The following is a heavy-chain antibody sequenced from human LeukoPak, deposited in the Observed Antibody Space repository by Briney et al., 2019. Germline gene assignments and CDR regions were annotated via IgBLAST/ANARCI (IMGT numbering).Heavy chain of an antibody. Sequence: PGGSLRLSCAASGFTFSNYGMHWVRQAPGKGLEWVAFIRYDGSNKYYEDSVKGRFTISRDNSKNTLYLQMNGLRAEVTAMYYCAKDYSSGWNLDYWGQGTLVTVSS. CDR2: IRYDGSNK. CDR1: GFTFSNYG. D-gene: IGHD6-19*01. CDR3: AKDYSSGWNLDY. J-gene: IGHJ4*02. V-gene: IGHV3-30*02.